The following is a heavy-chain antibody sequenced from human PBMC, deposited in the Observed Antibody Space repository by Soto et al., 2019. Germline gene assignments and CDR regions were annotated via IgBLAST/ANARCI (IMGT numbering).Heavy chain of an antibody. V-gene: IGHV1-69*01. CDR1: GDSFTNYA. CDR3: GRYCTNTKCRGGYYLDL. D-gene: IGHD2-8*01. J-gene: IGHJ5*02. Sequence: QVLLVQSGAEMKQPGSSVSVSCKASGDSFTNYAFTWVRQAPGQGPEWLGGIILALGTPHYSQRFQGRLTITADESPSTVYMELGSLRLDDTAVYYCGRYCTNTKCRGGYYLDLWGQGTLLTVSS. CDR2: IILALGTP.